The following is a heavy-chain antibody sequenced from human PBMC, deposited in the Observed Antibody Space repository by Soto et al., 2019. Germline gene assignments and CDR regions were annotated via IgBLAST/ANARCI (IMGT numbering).Heavy chain of an antibody. J-gene: IGHJ6*02. V-gene: IGHV1-18*01. CDR1: GYTFTSYG. CDR3: ARLHYYGSGSYGGYYYGMDV. D-gene: IGHD3-10*01. CDR2: ISAYNGNT. Sequence: QVQLVQSGAEVKKPGASAKVSCKASGYTFTSYGISWVRQAPGQGLEWMGWISAYNGNTNYAQKLQGRVTMTTDTSPSTAYMELRSLRSDDTAVYYCARLHYYGSGSYGGYYYGMDVWGQGTTVTVSS.